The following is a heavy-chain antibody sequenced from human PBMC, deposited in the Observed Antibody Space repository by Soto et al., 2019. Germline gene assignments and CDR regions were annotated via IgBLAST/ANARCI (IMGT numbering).Heavy chain of an antibody. V-gene: IGHV4-39*02. CDR1: GGSISSSSYY. Sequence: QLQLQESGPGLVKPSETLSLTCTVSGGSISSSSYYWGWIRQPPGKGLEWIGSIYYSGSTYYNPSLKSRVTISVDTSKSPLSLKLTPVTAADTAVYYCATREVGGSYVYPFDPWGQGTLVTVSS. CDR2: IYYSGST. D-gene: IGHD1-26*01. CDR3: ATREVGGSYVYPFDP. J-gene: IGHJ5*02.